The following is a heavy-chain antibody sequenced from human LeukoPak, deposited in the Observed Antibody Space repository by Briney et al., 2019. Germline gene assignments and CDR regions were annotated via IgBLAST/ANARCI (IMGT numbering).Heavy chain of an antibody. CDR3: AREGAVAGGFDY. J-gene: IGHJ4*02. D-gene: IGHD6-19*01. Sequence: SETLSLTCAVYGGSFSGYYWSWIRQPPGKGLEWIGYIYYSGSTNYNPSLKSRVTISVDTSKNQFSLKLSSVTAADTAVYYCAREGAVAGGFDYWGQGTLVTVSS. CDR1: GGSFSGYY. CDR2: IYYSGST. V-gene: IGHV4-59*01.